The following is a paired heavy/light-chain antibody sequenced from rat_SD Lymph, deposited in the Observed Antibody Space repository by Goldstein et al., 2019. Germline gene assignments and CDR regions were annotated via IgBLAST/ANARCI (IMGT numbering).Heavy chain of an antibody. V-gene: IGHV5-7*01. J-gene: IGHJ2*01. CDR3: ARLTYWGYFDY. CDR2: ISYGGSNT. D-gene: IGHD2-1*01. CDR1: GFTFSDYN. Sequence: EVQLVESGGGLVQPGRSLKLSCAASGFTFSDYNMAWVRQAPTKGLEWVASISYGGSNTHYGDSVKGRFTISRDNAKSTLYLQMDSLRSEDTATYYCARLTYWGYFDYWGQGVMVTVSS.
Light chain of an antibody. CDR1: SSISSNY. V-gene: IGKV4S21*01. CDR2: STS. Sequence: AIVLNQSPSSIIASQGEKVTITCRASSSISSNYLHWYQQKPGAFPKLVIYSTSYRASGVPSRFSGSGSGTSYSFTISRVEAEDVATYYCQQGSSNPPTFGAGTKLELK. J-gene: IGKJ2-1*01. CDR3: QQGSSNPPT.